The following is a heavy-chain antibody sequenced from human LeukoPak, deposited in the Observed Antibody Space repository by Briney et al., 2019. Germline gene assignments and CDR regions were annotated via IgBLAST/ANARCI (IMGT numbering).Heavy chain of an antibody. V-gene: IGHV3-30*18. CDR1: GFTFSRYG. CDR2: ITYGGSNK. D-gene: IGHD6-13*01. Sequence: PGGSLRLSCAASGFTFSRYGMGWVRQAPGKGLGWGAVITYGGSNKYYADTVKGRFTISRHNSKHTLYLQMNRLRAEGTPVYYCAKNGIAATGTGFQFLDYWGQGTLVTVSS. CDR3: AKNGIAATGTGFQFLDY. J-gene: IGHJ4*02.